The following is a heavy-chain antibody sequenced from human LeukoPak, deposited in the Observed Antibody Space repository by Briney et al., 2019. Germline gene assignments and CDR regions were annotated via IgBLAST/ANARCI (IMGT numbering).Heavy chain of an antibody. V-gene: IGHV1-18*01. CDR2: ISAYNGNT. J-gene: IGHJ5*02. CDR3: ARDYGQLERLLRGFDP. D-gene: IGHD1-1*01. CDR1: GYTFTSYG. Sequence: GASVKVSCKASGYTFTSYGISWVRQAPGQGLEWMGWISAYNGNTNYAQKLQGRVTMTTDTSTSTAYMEQRSLRSDDTAVYYCARDYGQLERLLRGFDPWGQGTLVTVSS.